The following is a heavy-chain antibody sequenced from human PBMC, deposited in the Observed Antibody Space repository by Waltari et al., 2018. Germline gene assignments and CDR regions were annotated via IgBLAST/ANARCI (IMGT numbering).Heavy chain of an antibody. V-gene: IGHV3-74*01. CDR1: GFTFSRYW. J-gene: IGHJ4*02. CDR2: INTDGSIT. CDR3: VMYSSAFLGDC. D-gene: IGHD6-25*01. Sequence: EMQLVESGGGLVQPGGSLRIARAAAGFTFSRYWMHWVRQAPGKGLVSVSNINTDGSITRYADSVKGRFTISRDNAKNTLFLQMNSLRAEDTAVYYCVMYSSAFLGDCWGQGTLVDVSS.